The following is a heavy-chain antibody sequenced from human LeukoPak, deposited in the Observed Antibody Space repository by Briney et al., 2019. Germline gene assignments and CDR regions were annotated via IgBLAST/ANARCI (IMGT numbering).Heavy chain of an antibody. CDR3: ARDSGTTGEVKFDP. J-gene: IGHJ5*02. CDR2: IIPIFGTA. CDR1: GGTFSSYA. V-gene: IGHV1-69*06. D-gene: IGHD3-10*01. Sequence: GASVKVSCKASGGTFSSYAISWVRQAPGQGLEWMGGIIPIFGTANYAQKFQGRVTITADKSTSTAYMELSSLRSGDTAVYYCARDSGTTGEVKFDPWGQGTLVTVSS.